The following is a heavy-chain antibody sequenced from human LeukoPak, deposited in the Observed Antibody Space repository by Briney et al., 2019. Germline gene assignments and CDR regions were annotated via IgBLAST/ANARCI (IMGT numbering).Heavy chain of an antibody. CDR3: ARSPDSGGSPRLVDY. CDR2: TYYSGST. Sequence: SETLSLTCTVSGGSISSYYWSWIRQPPGKGLEWIGYTYYSGSTNYNPSLKSRVTISVDTSKNQFSLKLSSVTAADTAVYYCARSPDSGGSPRLVDYWGQGTLVTVSS. D-gene: IGHD2-8*02. CDR1: GGSISSYY. J-gene: IGHJ4*02. V-gene: IGHV4-59*01.